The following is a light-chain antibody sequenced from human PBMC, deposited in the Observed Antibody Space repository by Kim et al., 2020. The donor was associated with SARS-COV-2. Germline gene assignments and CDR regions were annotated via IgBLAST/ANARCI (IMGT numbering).Light chain of an antibody. CDR3: QQSHTVPWT. V-gene: IGKV1-39*01. CDR2: AAS. Sequence: ASIGDRVTITCRASQSIYHYLNWYQQKPGKAPKLLIYAASTLQSGVPSRFSGGGSETDFSLSINGLQSEDFATYYCQQSHTVPWTFGQGTKVDIK. CDR1: QSIYHY. J-gene: IGKJ1*01.